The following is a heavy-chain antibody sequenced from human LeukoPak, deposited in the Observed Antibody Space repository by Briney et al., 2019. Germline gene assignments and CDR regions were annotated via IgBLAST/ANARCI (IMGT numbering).Heavy chain of an antibody. J-gene: IGHJ4*02. D-gene: IGHD2-15*01. V-gene: IGHV1-3*01. CDR3: ARESCSGGSCHYYFDY. CDR2: INAGNGNT. CDR1: GYTFTSYA. Sequence: GASVTVSCTASGYTFTSYAMHWVRQAPGQRLEWMGWINAGNGNTKYSQKFQGRVTITRDTSASTAYMELSSLSSEDTAVYYCARESCSGGSCHYYFDYWGQGTLVTVSS.